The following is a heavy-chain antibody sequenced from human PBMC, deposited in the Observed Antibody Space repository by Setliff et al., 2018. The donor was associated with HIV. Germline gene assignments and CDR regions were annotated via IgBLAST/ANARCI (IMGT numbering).Heavy chain of an antibody. V-gene: IGHV4-4*07. CDR2: INTSGIT. CDR3: ARDPNTGWYYIDF. D-gene: IGHD6-19*01. Sequence: SETLSLTCTVSGGSVSNYYWTWIRQSAGKGLEWIGHINTSGITKYNPTLKSRLTMSVDSSGNQFSLTLTSVTAADTAVYYCARDPNTGWYYIDFWGPGALVTVSS. J-gene: IGHJ4*02. CDR1: GGSVSNYY.